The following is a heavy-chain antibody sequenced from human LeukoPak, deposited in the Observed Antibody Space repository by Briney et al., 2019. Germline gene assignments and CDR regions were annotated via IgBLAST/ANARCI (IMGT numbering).Heavy chain of an antibody. D-gene: IGHD5-18*01. CDR2: IYTSGST. CDR1: GGSISSGSYY. V-gene: IGHV4-61*02. J-gene: IGHJ4*02. Sequence: SQTLSLTCTVSGGSISSGSYYWSWIRQPAGKGLEWIGRIYTSGSTNYNPSLKSRVTISVDTSKNQFSLKLSSVTAADTAVYYCARHLPIQRYSYGPFDYWGQGTLVTVSS. CDR3: ARHLPIQRYSYGPFDY.